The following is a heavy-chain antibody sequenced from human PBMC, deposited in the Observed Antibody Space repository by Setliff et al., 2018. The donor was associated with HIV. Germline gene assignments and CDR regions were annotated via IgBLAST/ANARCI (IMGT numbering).Heavy chain of an antibody. V-gene: IGHV1-18*01. CDR2: ISAYNGNT. D-gene: IGHD2-21*01. J-gene: IGHJ4*02. CDR3: ARDPVSDNSATPYYFDY. Sequence: ASVKVSCKASGGTFSSFAVNWVRQAPGQGLEWMGWISAYNGNTNYAQKLQGRVTMTTDTSTSTAYMELRSLRSDDTAVYYCARDPVSDNSATPYYFDYWGQGTLVTVSS. CDR1: GGTFSSFA.